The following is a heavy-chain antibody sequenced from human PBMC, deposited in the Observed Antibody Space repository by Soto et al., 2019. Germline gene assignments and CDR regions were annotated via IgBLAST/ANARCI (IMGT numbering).Heavy chain of an antibody. J-gene: IGHJ3*02. D-gene: IGHD1-1*01. Sequence: SQTLPLSCAISGDSVSSNSAAWNWIRQSPSRGLEWLGRTYYRSKWYNDYAVSVKSRITINPDTSKNQFSLQLNSMTPEDTAVYYCARDSSDWTHAFDIWGQGTMVTVSS. CDR3: ARDSSDWTHAFDI. V-gene: IGHV6-1*01. CDR1: GDSVSSNSAA. CDR2: TYYRSKWYN.